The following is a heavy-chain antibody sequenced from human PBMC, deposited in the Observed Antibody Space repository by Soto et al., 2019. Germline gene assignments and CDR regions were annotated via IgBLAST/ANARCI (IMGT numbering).Heavy chain of an antibody. Sequence: QVQLQESGPGLVKPSETLSLTCSVSGAAVSSGTYYWSWIRQPPGKGLEWIGYVYFRGITEYNPSLKSRVTISADTSQNQFSLTLTPVTAADTGVYYGAGGNTGGIYHYYPGMDVWGQGTTVIVSS. CDR2: VYFRGIT. D-gene: IGHD3-16*01. J-gene: IGHJ6*01. V-gene: IGHV4-61*01. CDR3: AGGNTGGIYHYYPGMDV. CDR1: GAAVSSGTYY.